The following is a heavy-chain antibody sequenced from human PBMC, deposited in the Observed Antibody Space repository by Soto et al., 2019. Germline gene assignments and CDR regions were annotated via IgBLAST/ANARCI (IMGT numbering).Heavy chain of an antibody. V-gene: IGHV3-48*01. CDR3: ARGVVVVAPYYYYMDV. D-gene: IGHD2-15*01. CDR2: ISSGSSTI. CDR1: GFTFSSYS. J-gene: IGHJ6*03. Sequence: GGSLRLSCAASGFTFSSYSMNWVRQAPGKGLEWVSYISSGSSTIYYTDSVKGRFTISRDNAKNSLYLQMNSLRAEDTAVYYCARGVVVVAPYYYYMDVWGKGTTVTVSS.